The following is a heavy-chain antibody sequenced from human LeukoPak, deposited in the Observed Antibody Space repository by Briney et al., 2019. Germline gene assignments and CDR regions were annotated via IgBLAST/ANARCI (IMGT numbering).Heavy chain of an antibody. CDR1: GYTFTSYG. CDR2: ISAYNGDT. D-gene: IGHD5-18*01. Sequence: ASVKVSCKASGYTFTSYGISRVRQAPGQGLEWMGWISAYNGDTNYAQKLQGRVTMTTDTSTSTAYMELRSLRFDDTAVYYCARGNSYGYIDYWGQGTLVTVSS. CDR3: ARGNSYGYIDY. V-gene: IGHV1-18*01. J-gene: IGHJ4*02.